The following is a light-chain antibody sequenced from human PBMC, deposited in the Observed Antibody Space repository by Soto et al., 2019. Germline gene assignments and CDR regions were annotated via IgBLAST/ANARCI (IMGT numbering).Light chain of an antibody. Sequence: DIQMTQSPSTLSASVGDRVTITCRASQSISSWLAWYQQKPGKAPKLLIYDASSLESGVPSRLSGSVSGTEFTLTISSLQPDDFATYYCQQYNSYLWTFGQGTKVDIK. V-gene: IGKV1-5*01. CDR3: QQYNSYLWT. CDR1: QSISSW. CDR2: DAS. J-gene: IGKJ1*01.